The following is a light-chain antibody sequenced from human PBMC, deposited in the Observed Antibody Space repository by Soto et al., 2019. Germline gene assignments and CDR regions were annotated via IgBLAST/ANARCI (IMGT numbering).Light chain of an antibody. V-gene: IGLV2-14*01. Sequence: QSALTQPASVSGSPGQSITISCTGTSSDVGFYNYVSWYQQHPGKAPKLMIYEVSNRPSGVSNRFSGSKSCNTASLTISGLHAEDEANYYCRSYPRISPRVFGRGTHLTVL. CDR3: RSYPRISPRV. CDR1: SSDVGFYNY. CDR2: EVS. J-gene: IGLJ7*01.